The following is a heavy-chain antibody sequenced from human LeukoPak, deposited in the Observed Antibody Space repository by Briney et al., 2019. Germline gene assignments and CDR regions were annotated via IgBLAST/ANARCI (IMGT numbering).Heavy chain of an antibody. CDR3: TSENWGSNH. V-gene: IGHV3-15*07. Sequence: GGSLRLSCAASGFTFSSYSMNWVRQVPGKGLEWVGRIKNKADGGAAEYAAPVKDRFTNSRDDSKNTLYLQMSSLKTEDTAMYYCTSENWGSNHWGQGTLVTVSS. CDR1: GFTFSSYS. CDR2: IKNKADGGAA. J-gene: IGHJ5*02. D-gene: IGHD3-16*01.